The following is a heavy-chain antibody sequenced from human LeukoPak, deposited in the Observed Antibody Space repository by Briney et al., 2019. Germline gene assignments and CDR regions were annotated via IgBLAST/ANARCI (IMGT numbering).Heavy chain of an antibody. V-gene: IGHV4-34*01. D-gene: IGHD3-3*01. CDR1: GGSFSGYY. Sequence: PSETLSLTCAVYGGSFSGYYRSWIRQPPGKGLEWIGEINHSGSTNYNPSLKSRVTISVDTSKNQFSLKLSSVTAADKAVYYCARETLLRFLEWLPSRANWFDPWGQGTLVTVSS. J-gene: IGHJ5*02. CDR2: INHSGST. CDR3: ARETLLRFLEWLPSRANWFDP.